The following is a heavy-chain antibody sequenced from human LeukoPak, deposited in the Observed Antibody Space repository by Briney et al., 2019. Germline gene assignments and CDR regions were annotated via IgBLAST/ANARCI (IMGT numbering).Heavy chain of an antibody. CDR3: ARVTTIFDYYYDY. D-gene: IGHD4-11*01. V-gene: IGHV3-72*01. CDR1: GFIFSDHY. CDR2: SRNKAKSYTT. J-gene: IGHJ4*02. Sequence: GGSLRLSCAASGFIFSDHYMDWVRQAPGKGPEWVGRSRNKAKSYTTEYAASVKGRFTISREDSKNSLYPQMNSLKTEDTAVYYCARVTTIFDYYYDYWGQGTLVTVSS.